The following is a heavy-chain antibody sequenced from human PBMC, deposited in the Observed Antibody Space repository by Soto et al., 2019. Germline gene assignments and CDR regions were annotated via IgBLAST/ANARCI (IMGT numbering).Heavy chain of an antibody. D-gene: IGHD3-16*02. CDR3: ARDDSGSDYIWGSYRILDY. Sequence: SGRDSCKASGYTFTSYGSSLVRQAPGQGLEWMGWISAYNGNTNYAQKLQGRVTMTTDTSTSTAYMELRSLRSDDTAVYYCARDDSGSDYIWGSYRILDYWGQGTLVTVSS. J-gene: IGHJ4*02. CDR2: ISAYNGNT. CDR1: GYTFTSYG. V-gene: IGHV1-18*01.